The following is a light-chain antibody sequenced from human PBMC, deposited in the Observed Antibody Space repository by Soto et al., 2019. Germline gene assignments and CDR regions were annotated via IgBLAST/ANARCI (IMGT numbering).Light chain of an antibody. Sequence: EIVLTQSPDTLSLSPGERATLSCGASQIVNSNDLAWYQHKPGQAPRLLIYGASSRPGGIPDKFSGSGSGTDFTFTINRLEPEDFAVYYCQQYDRSPYTFGQGTKLEI. CDR1: QIVNSND. V-gene: IGKV3-20*01. CDR2: GAS. J-gene: IGKJ2*01. CDR3: QQYDRSPYT.